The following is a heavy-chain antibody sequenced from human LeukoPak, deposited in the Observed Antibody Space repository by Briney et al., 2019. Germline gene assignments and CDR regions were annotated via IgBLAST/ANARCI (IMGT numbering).Heavy chain of an antibody. Sequence: PGGSLRLSCVASGITFSDYYMNWIRQAPGKGLEWVSYISGSGSTKYCADSVKGRFTISRDNAKNSLYLQMNSLRAEDTAVYYCARGGYCSNVVCYTSRSLDYWGQGTLVTVSS. D-gene: IGHD2-8*01. CDR1: GITFSDYY. CDR2: ISGSGSTK. V-gene: IGHV3-11*01. J-gene: IGHJ4*02. CDR3: ARGGYCSNVVCYTSRSLDY.